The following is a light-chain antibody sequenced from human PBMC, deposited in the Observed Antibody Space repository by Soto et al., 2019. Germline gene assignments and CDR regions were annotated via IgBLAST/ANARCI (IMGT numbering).Light chain of an antibody. V-gene: IGKV1-33*01. CDR3: QQYDNLPRQFT. J-gene: IGKJ3*01. CDR2: DAS. Sequence: DIQMTQSPSSLSASVGDRVTITWQASQDISNYLNWYQQKPGKAPKLLIYDASNLETGVPSRFSGSGSGTDFTFTISSLQPEDIASYYCQQYDNLPRQFTFGPGTKVDIK. CDR1: QDISNY.